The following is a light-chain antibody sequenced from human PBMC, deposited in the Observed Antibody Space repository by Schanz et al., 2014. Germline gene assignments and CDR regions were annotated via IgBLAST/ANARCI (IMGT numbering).Light chain of an antibody. V-gene: IGKV4-1*01. CDR1: QSLLYNSKNKNY. Sequence: DIVMTQSPDSLAVSLGERATINCKSNQSLLYNSKNKNYLAWYQQKPGQPPKLLFYWASTRESGVPDRFTGSGSGTDFTLTISDLQAEDVAIYYCQQYYSAPRTFGRGTQVEIK. CDR3: QQYYSAPRT. CDR2: WAS. J-gene: IGKJ1*01.